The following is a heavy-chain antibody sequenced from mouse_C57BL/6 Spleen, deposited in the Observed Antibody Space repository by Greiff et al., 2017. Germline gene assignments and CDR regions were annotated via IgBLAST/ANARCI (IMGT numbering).Heavy chain of an antibody. D-gene: IGHD3-3*01. V-gene: IGHV1-53*01. CDR1: GYTFTSYW. J-gene: IGHJ1*03. Sequence: QVQPKQPGTELVKPGASVKLSCKASGYTFTSYWMHWVKQRPGQGLEWIGNINPSNGGTNYNEKFKSKATLTVDKSSSTAYMQLSSLTSEDSAVYYCARWEGTGWYFDVWGTGTTVTVSS. CDR2: INPSNGGT. CDR3: ARWEGTGWYFDV.